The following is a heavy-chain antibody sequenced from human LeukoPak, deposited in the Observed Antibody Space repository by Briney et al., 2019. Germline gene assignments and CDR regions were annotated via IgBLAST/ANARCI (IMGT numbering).Heavy chain of an antibody. CDR1: GFTFSSYG. Sequence: PGGSLRLSCAASGFTFSSYGMHWVRQAPGKGLEWVAFIRYDGSNKYYADSVKGRFTISRDNAKNSLYLQMNSLRAEDTAMYYCARAAGRYSSGWYYSDYWGQGTLVTVSS. CDR3: ARAAGRYSSGWYYSDY. J-gene: IGHJ4*02. D-gene: IGHD6-19*01. CDR2: IRYDGSNK. V-gene: IGHV3-30*02.